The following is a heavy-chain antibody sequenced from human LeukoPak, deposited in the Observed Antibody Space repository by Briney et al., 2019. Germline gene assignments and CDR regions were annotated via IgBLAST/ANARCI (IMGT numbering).Heavy chain of an antibody. Sequence: PGGSLRLSCAASGFTFTNYWMYWVRQAPGKGLVWVSRIDGDGSSTNYADSVKGRFTISRDNAKNTLYLQMHSLRAEDTAVYYCARDGVALDPWGQGTLVTVSS. J-gene: IGHJ5*02. CDR2: IDGDGSST. CDR3: ARDGVALDP. D-gene: IGHD2-8*01. CDR1: GFTFTNYW. V-gene: IGHV3-74*01.